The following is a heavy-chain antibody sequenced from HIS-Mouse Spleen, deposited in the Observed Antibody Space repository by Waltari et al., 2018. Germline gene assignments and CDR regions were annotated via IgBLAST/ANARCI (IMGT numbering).Heavy chain of an antibody. CDR3: AKASSGWLDY. Sequence: QVQLVESGGGVVQPGRSLRLSCAASGFTFSSYGMHCVRQAPGKGLEWVAVISYDGSNKYDADSVKGRFTISRDNSKNTLYLQMNSLRAEDTAVYYCAKASSGWLDYWGQGTLVTVSS. D-gene: IGHD6-19*01. V-gene: IGHV3-30*18. CDR1: GFTFSSYG. J-gene: IGHJ4*02. CDR2: ISYDGSNK.